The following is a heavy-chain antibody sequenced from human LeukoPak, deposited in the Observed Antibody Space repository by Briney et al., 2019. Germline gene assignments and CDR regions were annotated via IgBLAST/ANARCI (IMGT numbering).Heavy chain of an antibody. CDR1: GYTFTSYY. Sequence: ASVKVSCKASGYTFTSYYMHWVRQAPGQGLEWMGIINPSGGSTSYAQKFQGRVTMTRDTSTSTVYMELSSLRSEDTAVFYCARVRDVDTAMVSWFDPWGQGTLVTVSS. J-gene: IGHJ5*02. D-gene: IGHD5-18*01. CDR3: ARVRDVDTAMVSWFDP. V-gene: IGHV1-46*01. CDR2: INPSGGST.